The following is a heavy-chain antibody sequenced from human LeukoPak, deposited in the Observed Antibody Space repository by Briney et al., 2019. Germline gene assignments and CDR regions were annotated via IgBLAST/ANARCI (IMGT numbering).Heavy chain of an antibody. Sequence: ASETVSLTCSVSGGSVSSTTYFWSWIRQPPGKGLEWIASINYSGSTYYNPSLKSRVTISVDTSENQFSLKLSSVTAADTAVYYCARYVVYGSGKYYFDYWGQGTLVTVSS. CDR1: GGSVSSTTYF. V-gene: IGHV4-39*01. J-gene: IGHJ4*02. CDR2: INYSGST. D-gene: IGHD3-10*01. CDR3: ARYVVYGSGKYYFDY.